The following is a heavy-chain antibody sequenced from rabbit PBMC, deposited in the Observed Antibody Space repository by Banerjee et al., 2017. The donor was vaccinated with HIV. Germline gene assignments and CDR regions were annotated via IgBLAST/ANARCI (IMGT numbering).Heavy chain of an antibody. D-gene: IGHD1-1*01. CDR2: IAGSSSGFT. J-gene: IGHJ6*01. Sequence: QEQLVEYGGDLVKPGASLTLTCTASGFSFSNSDYMCWVRQAPGKGLEWISCIAGSSSGFTYSATWAKGRFTCSKTSSTTVTLQMTSLTVADTATYFCARDTSSSFSSYGMDLWGQGTLVTVS. CDR1: GFSFSNSDY. CDR3: ARDTSSSFSSYGMDL. V-gene: IGHV1S45*01.